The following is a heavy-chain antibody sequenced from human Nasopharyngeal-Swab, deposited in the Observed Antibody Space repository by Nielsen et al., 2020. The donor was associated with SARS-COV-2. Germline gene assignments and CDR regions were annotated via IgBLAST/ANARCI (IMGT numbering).Heavy chain of an antibody. V-gene: IGHV3-23*01. J-gene: IGHJ4*02. Sequence: GGSLRLSCGASGFTFSSYTMSWVRQAPGRGLEWVSAITGSGDATNYADSVRGRFTISRDNAKNTLYLQMNSLRVEDTAVYYCVKHQGSSSDQWGQGTLVTVSS. CDR2: ITGSGDAT. CDR1: GFTFSSYT. CDR3: VKHQGSSSDQ.